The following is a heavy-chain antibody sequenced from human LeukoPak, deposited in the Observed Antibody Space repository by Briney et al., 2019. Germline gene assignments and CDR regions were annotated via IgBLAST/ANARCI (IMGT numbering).Heavy chain of an antibody. Sequence: SETLSLTCAVYGGSFSGYYWSWIRQPPGKGLEWIGEINHSGSTNYNPSLKSRVTISVDTSKNQFSLKLSSVTAADTAVYYCARSSTVTRLDYRYYYYYYYMDVWGKGTTVTISS. CDR2: INHSGST. D-gene: IGHD4-17*01. V-gene: IGHV4-34*01. J-gene: IGHJ6*03. CDR3: ARSSTVTRLDYRYYYYYYYMDV. CDR1: GGSFSGYY.